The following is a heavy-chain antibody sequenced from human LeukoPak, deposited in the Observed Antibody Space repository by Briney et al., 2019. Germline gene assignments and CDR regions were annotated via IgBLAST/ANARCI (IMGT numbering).Heavy chain of an antibody. V-gene: IGHV1-46*01. CDR3: AKSTYGSWYMGIHYFDY. CDR2: INPSGGST. Sequence: ASVKVSCKASGYTFTGYHMHWVRLAPGQGLEWMGIINPSGGSTSYAQKFQGRVTMTRDTSTSTVYMELSSLRSEDTAVYYCAKSTYGSWYMGIHYFDYWGQGTLVTVSS. D-gene: IGHD6-13*01. J-gene: IGHJ4*02. CDR1: GYTFTGYH.